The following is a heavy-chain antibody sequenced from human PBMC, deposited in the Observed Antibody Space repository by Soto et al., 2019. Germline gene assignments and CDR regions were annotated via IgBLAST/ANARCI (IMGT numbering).Heavy chain of an antibody. CDR1: GFTFSSYA. Sequence: GGSLRLSCAASGFTFSSYAMSWVRQAPGKGLEWVSAISGSGGSTYYADSVKGRFTISRDNSKNTLYLQMNSLRAEDTAVYYCAKDLDHQLLWFGELLDYWGQGTLVTVSS. CDR2: ISGSGGST. J-gene: IGHJ4*02. CDR3: AKDLDHQLLWFGELLDY. D-gene: IGHD3-10*01. V-gene: IGHV3-23*01.